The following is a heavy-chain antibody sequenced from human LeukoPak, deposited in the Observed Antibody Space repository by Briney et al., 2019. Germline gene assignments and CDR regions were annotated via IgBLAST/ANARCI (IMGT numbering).Heavy chain of an antibody. CDR3: ARGSVVTFDY. V-gene: IGHV3-7*03. D-gene: IGHD4-23*01. CDR1: GFTFSTYW. Sequence: PGGSLRLSCAASGFTFSTYWMSWVRQTPEKGLEWVANIKQDESEKYYVDSVKGRFTISRDNARNSLYLQMNSLRAEDTAVYYCARGSVVTFDYWGQGTLVTVSS. J-gene: IGHJ4*02. CDR2: IKQDESEK.